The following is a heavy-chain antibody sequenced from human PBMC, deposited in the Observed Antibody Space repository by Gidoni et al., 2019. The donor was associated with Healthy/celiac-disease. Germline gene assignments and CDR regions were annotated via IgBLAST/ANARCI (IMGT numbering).Heavy chain of an antibody. CDR1: GGSISRGDYY. V-gene: IGHV4-30-4*01. CDR3: ARDSPPQVYYDFWSGPRLAFDI. Sequence: QVQLQESGPGLVKPSQTLSLTCTVAGGSISRGDYYWSWIRQPPGKGLEWIGYIYYSGSTYYNPSLKSRVTISVDTSKNQFSLKLSSVTAADTAVYYCARDSPPQVYYDFWSGPRLAFDIWGQGTMVTVSS. J-gene: IGHJ3*02. CDR2: IYYSGST. D-gene: IGHD3-3*01.